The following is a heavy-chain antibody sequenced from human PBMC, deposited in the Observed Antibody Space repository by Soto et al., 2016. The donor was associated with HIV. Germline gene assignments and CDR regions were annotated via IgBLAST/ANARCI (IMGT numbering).Heavy chain of an antibody. Sequence: EVQLVESGGGLVQPGGSLRLSCAASGFTVSSNYMSWVRQAPGKGLEWVSVIYSGGSTYYADSVKGRFTISRDNSKNTLYLQLNSLRAEDTAVYYCAGMGYYYYYYGMDVWGQGTTVTVSS. CDR1: GFTVSSNY. CDR2: IYSGGST. J-gene: IGHJ6*02. CDR3: AGMGYYYYYYGMDV. D-gene: IGHD1-26*01. V-gene: IGHV3-66*01.